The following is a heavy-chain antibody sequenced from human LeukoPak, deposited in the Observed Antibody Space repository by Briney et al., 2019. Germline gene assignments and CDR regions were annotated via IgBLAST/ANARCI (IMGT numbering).Heavy chain of an antibody. J-gene: IGHJ4*02. D-gene: IGHD3-10*01. CDR3: AKLYYYGSGSYYKAKYYFDY. V-gene: IGHV3-23*01. CDR2: ICGSGGSP. CDR1: VFTFSSYA. Sequence: GGSLRLSCAASVFTFSSYAISAVRPAPGRGLEWVSAICGSGGSPYYADSVRGRFTYSKDNSKNTLYLQMNILRAEDTAVYYCAKLYYYGSGSYYKAKYYFDYWGQGTLVTVSS.